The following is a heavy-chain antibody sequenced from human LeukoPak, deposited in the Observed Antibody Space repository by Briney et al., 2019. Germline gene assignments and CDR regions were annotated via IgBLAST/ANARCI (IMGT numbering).Heavy chain of an antibody. CDR2: IYYSGTT. CDR3: ARGLRVGNTGYYFDY. J-gene: IGHJ4*02. V-gene: IGHV4-59*01. Sequence: SETLSLTCTVSGGSISSYYWSWIRQPPGKGLEWIGYIYYSGTTSYNASLKGRVTMSVDTSKNQFSLNLNSVTAADTAVYYCARGLRVGNTGYYFDYWGQGTLVTVSS. CDR1: GGSISSYY. D-gene: IGHD1-26*01.